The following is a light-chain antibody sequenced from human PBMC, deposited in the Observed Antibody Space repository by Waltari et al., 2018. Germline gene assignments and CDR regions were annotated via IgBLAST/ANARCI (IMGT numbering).Light chain of an antibody. CDR2: GQN. Sequence: SSELTQDPAVSVALGQTVKITCQGDSLKNYYTSWYQKKPGQAPILVISGQNNRPSGIPDPFSGTGSRDTASLTITGAQAEDEAYYFCGSRDATGDHVLFGGGTKLTVL. J-gene: IGLJ2*01. CDR1: SLKNYY. V-gene: IGLV3-19*01. CDR3: GSRDATGDHVL.